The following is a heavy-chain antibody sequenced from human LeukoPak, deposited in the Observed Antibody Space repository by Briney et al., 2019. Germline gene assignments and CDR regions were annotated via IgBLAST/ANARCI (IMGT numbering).Heavy chain of an antibody. CDR1: GGSISSGGYY. J-gene: IGHJ4*02. V-gene: IGHV4-30-2*01. CDR2: IYHSGST. CDR3: ARGWSGTFDY. Sequence: SETLSLTCTVSGGSISSGGYYWSWIRQPPGKGLEWIGYIYHSGSTYYNPSLKSRATISVDRSKNQFSLKLSSVTAADTAVYYCARGWSGTFDYWGQGTLVTVSS. D-gene: IGHD3-3*01.